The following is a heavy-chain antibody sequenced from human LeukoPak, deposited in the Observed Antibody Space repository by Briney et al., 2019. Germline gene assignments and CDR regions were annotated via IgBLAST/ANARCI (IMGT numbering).Heavy chain of an antibody. V-gene: IGHV5-51*01. CDR1: GYSFSNYW. CDR2: IYPGDSEI. D-gene: IGHD6-19*01. Sequence: GESLKISCKASGYSFSNYWIGWVRQMPGKGLEWMGIIYPGDSEIRYSPSFQGQVTISADKSISTAYLQWSSLKASDTAMYYCARKYGSGWANWGQGTLVTVSS. J-gene: IGHJ4*02. CDR3: ARKYGSGWAN.